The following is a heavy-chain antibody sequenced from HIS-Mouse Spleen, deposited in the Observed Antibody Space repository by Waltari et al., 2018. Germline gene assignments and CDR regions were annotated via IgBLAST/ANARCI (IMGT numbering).Heavy chain of an antibody. Sequence: QVQLQQWGAGLLKPSETLSLTCAVYGGSFSGYYWSWIRQPPGKGLEWIGEIIHSGSTNYNPSLKGGVTISVDTSKNQFSLKLSSVTAADTAVYYCAREYVGIAARRNTFDPWGQGTLVTVSS. CDR1: GGSFSGYY. D-gene: IGHD6-6*01. V-gene: IGHV4-34*12. CDR3: AREYVGIAARRNTFDP. J-gene: IGHJ5*02. CDR2: IIHSGST.